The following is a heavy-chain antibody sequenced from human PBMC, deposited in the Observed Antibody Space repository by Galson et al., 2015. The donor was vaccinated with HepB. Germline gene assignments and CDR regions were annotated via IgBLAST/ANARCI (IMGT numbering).Heavy chain of an antibody. D-gene: IGHD3-10*01. J-gene: IGHJ4*02. Sequence: SVKVSCKASGGTFSSCTISWVRQAPGQGLEWMGRIIPILGIANYAQKFQGRVTITADKSTSTAYMELSSLRSEDTAVYYCANYYGSGSYPPGVDYWGQGTLVTVSS. CDR1: GGTFSSCT. CDR2: IIPILGIA. CDR3: ANYYGSGSYPPGVDY. V-gene: IGHV1-69*02.